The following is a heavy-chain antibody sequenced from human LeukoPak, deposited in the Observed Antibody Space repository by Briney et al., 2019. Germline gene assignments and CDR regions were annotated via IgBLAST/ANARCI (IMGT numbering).Heavy chain of an antibody. CDR1: GYTFTSYD. J-gene: IGHJ4*02. CDR2: MNPNSGNT. CDR3: ARDRGSGNGLFLAY. D-gene: IGHD3-10*01. V-gene: IGHV1-8*01. Sequence: ASVKVSCKASGYTFTSYDINWVRQATGQGLEWMGWMNPNSGNTSYAQKFQGRVTMTRDTSTSTVYMELSSLRSEDTAVYYCARDRGSGNGLFLAYWGQGTLVTVSS.